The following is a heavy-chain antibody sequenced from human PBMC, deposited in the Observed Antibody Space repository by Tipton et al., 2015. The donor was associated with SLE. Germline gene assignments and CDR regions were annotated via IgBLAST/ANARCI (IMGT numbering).Heavy chain of an antibody. Sequence: PGLVKPSETLSLTCAVYGGSFSGYYWSWIRQPPGKGLEWIGYIYTSGSTNYNPSLKSRVTISVDTSKNQFSLKLSSVTAADTAVYYCARDIDSIGWFDPWGQGTLVTVSS. V-gene: IGHV4-59*01. CDR1: GGSFSGYY. D-gene: IGHD1-26*01. CDR3: ARDIDSIGWFDP. J-gene: IGHJ5*02. CDR2: IYTSGST.